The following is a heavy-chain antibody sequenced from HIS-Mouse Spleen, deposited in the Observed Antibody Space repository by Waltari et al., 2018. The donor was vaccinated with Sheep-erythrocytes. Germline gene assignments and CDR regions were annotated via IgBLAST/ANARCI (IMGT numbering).Heavy chain of an antibody. CDR3: AQTGATTPHFDY. CDR1: GGPFNRYA. D-gene: IGHD1-26*01. Sequence: QVQLVQSGAEGKKPAASVNGSCKASGGPFNRYAISWVRQAPGQGLEWMGRIIPILGIANYAQKFQGRVTITADKSTSTAYMELSSLRSEDTAVYYCAQTGATTPHFDYWGQGTLVTVSS. CDR2: IIPILGIA. V-gene: IGHV1-69*04. J-gene: IGHJ4*02.